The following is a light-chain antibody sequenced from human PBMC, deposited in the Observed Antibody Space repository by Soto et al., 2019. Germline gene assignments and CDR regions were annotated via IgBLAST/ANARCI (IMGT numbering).Light chain of an antibody. J-gene: IGKJ4*01. V-gene: IGKV1-33*01. Sequence: DIQMTQSPSSLSAYVGDRVTITCRASQSIRSSLNWYQEKPGKAPTLLIYDASNLKTGVPSRFSGLGSGTHFTLTISNLQPEDIATYFCQHYDDVLVTFGGGTKVDIK. CDR1: QSIRSS. CDR2: DAS. CDR3: QHYDDVLVT.